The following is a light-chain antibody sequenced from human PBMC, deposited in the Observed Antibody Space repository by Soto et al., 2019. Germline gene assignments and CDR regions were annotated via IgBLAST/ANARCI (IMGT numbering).Light chain of an antibody. J-gene: IGKJ5*01. V-gene: IGKV3D-20*02. CDR1: QTMRSSH. Sequence: EIVFTQSPCTLSLSPGERATLSCRASQTMRSSHLAWYQQKPGQAPRLLIYGASTRTFDVPDRFSGSGSGTDFTLTISSLEPEDFAVYYCQQRSNWPRITFGQGTRLEIK. CDR2: GAS. CDR3: QQRSNWPRIT.